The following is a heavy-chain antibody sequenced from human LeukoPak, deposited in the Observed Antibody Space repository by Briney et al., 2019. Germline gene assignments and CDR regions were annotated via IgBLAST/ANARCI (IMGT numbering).Heavy chain of an antibody. CDR3: ARAAGSSSWLGSYYYMDV. J-gene: IGHJ6*03. V-gene: IGHV3-23*01. CDR1: GFTFSSYA. D-gene: IGHD6-13*01. CDR2: ISGSGGST. Sequence: PGGSLRLSCAASGFTFSSYAMSWVRQAPGKGLEWVSAISGSGGSTYYADSVKGRFTISADKSISTAYLQWSSLKASDTAMYYCARAAGSSSWLGSYYYMDVWGKGTTVTVSS.